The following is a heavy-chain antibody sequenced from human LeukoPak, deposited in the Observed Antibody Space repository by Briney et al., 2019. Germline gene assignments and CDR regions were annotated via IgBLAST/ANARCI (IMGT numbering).Heavy chain of an antibody. CDR3: AKGLYGSGPYYFDY. CDR2: ISSSSSYI. Sequence: PGGSLRLSCAASGFTFSSYSMNWVRQAPGKGLEWVSSISSSSSYIYYADSVKGRFTISRDNAKSSLYLQMNSLRAEDTALYYCAKGLYGSGPYYFDYWGQGTLVTVSS. CDR1: GFTFSSYS. V-gene: IGHV3-21*04. D-gene: IGHD3-10*01. J-gene: IGHJ4*02.